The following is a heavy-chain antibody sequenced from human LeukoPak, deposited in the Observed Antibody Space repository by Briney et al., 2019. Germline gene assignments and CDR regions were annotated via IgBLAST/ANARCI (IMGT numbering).Heavy chain of an antibody. CDR2: IYYSGST. V-gene: IGHV4-31*03. Sequence: PSQTLSLTCTVSGGSISSGGYYWSWIRQHPGKGLEWIGYIYYSGSTYYNPSLKSRVTISVDTSKNQFSLKLSSVTAADTAAYYCARVVPAAPRRQYFQHWGQGTLVTVSS. CDR1: GGSISSGGYY. D-gene: IGHD2-2*01. CDR3: ARVVPAAPRRQYFQH. J-gene: IGHJ1*01.